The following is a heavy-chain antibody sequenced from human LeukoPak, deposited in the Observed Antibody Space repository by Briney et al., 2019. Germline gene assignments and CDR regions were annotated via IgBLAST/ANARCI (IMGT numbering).Heavy chain of an antibody. Sequence: KSGGSLRLSCAASGFTFSSYSMNWVRQAPGKGLEWVSSITSSSSYIYYADSVKGRFTISRDNAKNSLYLQMNSLGAEDTAVYYCARDPYYYDSSGFYGGRGYFDYWGQGTLVTVSS. CDR1: GFTFSSYS. D-gene: IGHD3-22*01. V-gene: IGHV3-21*01. CDR2: ITSSSSYI. CDR3: ARDPYYYDSSGFYGGRGYFDY. J-gene: IGHJ4*02.